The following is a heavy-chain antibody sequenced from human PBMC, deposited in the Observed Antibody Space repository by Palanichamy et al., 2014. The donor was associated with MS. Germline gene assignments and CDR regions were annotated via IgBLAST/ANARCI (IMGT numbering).Heavy chain of an antibody. D-gene: IGHD4/OR15-4a*01. Sequence: QVQMLQSGGGVVQPGGSLRLSCATSNFPSFSGFGMHWVRQAPGKGLEWVARISHDGDIKKYAESVKGRFTVSRDNSKRILYLQMNNLGVEDTAVYYRSSPPDYLSYWGQGALVSVSS. CDR1: NFPSFSGFG. CDR3: SSPPDYLSY. CDR2: ISHDGDIK. J-gene: IGHJ4*02. V-gene: IGHV3-30*03.